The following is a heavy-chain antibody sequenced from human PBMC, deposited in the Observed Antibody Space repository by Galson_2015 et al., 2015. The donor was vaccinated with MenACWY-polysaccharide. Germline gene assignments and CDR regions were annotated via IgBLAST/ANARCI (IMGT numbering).Heavy chain of an antibody. J-gene: IGHJ4*02. CDR3: ARDGMAMATIPFDY. CDR1: GFTVSSYP. CDR2: IRRSSSYI. Sequence: RLSCAASGFTVSSYPMNWVRQAPGPGLEWVSSIRRSSSYIYYADSVRGRFTISRDNAKNSLYLQMNSVRAEDTAVYYCARDGMAMATIPFDYWGQGTLVTVSS. V-gene: IGHV3-21*01. D-gene: IGHD5-24*01.